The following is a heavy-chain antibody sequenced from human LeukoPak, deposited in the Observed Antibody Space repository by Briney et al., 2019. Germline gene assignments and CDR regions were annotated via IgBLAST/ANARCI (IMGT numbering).Heavy chain of an antibody. V-gene: IGHV1-18*04. Sequence: ASVKVSCKASGYTFTSYGITWVRRAPGQGLEWMGWISAYNGNTNYAQNLQGRVTMTTDTSTRTVYMELRSLRSDDTAVYYCAREDYCSGGSCYEGAVDYWGQGTLVTVSS. J-gene: IGHJ4*02. CDR2: ISAYNGNT. D-gene: IGHD2-15*01. CDR1: GYTFTSYG. CDR3: AREDYCSGGSCYEGAVDY.